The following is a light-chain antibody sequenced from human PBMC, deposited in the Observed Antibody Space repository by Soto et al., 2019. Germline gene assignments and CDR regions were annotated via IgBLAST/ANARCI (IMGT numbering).Light chain of an antibody. J-gene: IGKJ1*01. CDR3: QQYNNWPSWT. CDR2: GAS. Sequence: EMVMTQSPATLSVSPGEGATLSCRASQSISSNLAWYQQRPGQAPRLLIYGASTRATGIPARFSGSGAWTEFTLTISSLQSEDFAVYYCQQYNNWPSWTFGQGTKVEIK. CDR1: QSISSN. V-gene: IGKV3-15*01.